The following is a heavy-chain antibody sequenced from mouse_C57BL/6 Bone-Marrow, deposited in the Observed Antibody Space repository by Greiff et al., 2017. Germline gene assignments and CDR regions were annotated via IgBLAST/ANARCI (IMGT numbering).Heavy chain of an antibody. CDR3: ARKEGDSSGAWFAY. J-gene: IGHJ3*01. CDR2: FYPGSGSI. CDR1: GYTFTEYT. D-gene: IGHD3-2*02. V-gene: IGHV1-62-2*01. Sequence: VQLQQSGAELVKPGASVKLSCKASGYTFTEYTIHWVKQRPGQGLEWIGWFYPGSGSIKYNEKFKDKDTLTADKSSSTVYMKLSRLTSEDSAVYFGARKEGDSSGAWFAYWGQGTLVTVSA.